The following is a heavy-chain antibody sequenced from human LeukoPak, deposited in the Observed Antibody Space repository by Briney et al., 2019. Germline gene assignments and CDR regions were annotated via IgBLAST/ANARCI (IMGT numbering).Heavy chain of an antibody. CDR1: GGTFSSYA. D-gene: IGHD4-23*01. V-gene: IGHV1-69*05. CDR3: ARGSGGKALHWFDP. CDR2: IIPIFGTA. Sequence: ASVKVSCKASGGTFSSYAISWVRQAPGQGLVWMGGIIPIFGTANYAQKFQGRVTITTDESTSTAYMELSSLRSEDTAVYYCARGSGGKALHWFDPWGQGTLVTVSS. J-gene: IGHJ5*02.